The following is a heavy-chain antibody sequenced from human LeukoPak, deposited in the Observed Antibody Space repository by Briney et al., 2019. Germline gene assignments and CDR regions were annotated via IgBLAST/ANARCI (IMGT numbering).Heavy chain of an antibody. CDR2: INWNGGST. CDR1: GFTFDDYG. V-gene: IGHV3-20*04. Sequence: GGSLRLSCAASGFTFDDYGMSWVRQAPGKGPEWVSGINWNGGSTGYADSVKGRFTISRDNAKNSLYLQMNSLRAEDTALYYCARAYYDSSGYLTSDYWGQGTLVTVSS. J-gene: IGHJ4*02. CDR3: ARAYYDSSGYLTSDY. D-gene: IGHD3-22*01.